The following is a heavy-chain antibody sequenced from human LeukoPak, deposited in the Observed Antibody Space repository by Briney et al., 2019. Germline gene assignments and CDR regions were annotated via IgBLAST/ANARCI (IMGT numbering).Heavy chain of an antibody. CDR2: IYYSGST. V-gene: IGHV4-59*01. D-gene: IGHD3-9*01. J-gene: IGHJ4*02. Sequence: SETLSLTCTVSGDSIGSYYWSWIRQPPGKGLEWIGYIYYSGSTDSNPSLKSRVTISVDTSKNQFSLKLRSVTAADTAVYYCARRPRNDILTGTPFDYWGQEILVTVSS. CDR1: GDSIGSYY. CDR3: ARRPRNDILTGTPFDY.